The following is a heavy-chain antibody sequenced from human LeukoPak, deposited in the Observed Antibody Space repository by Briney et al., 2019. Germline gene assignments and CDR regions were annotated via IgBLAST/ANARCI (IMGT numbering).Heavy chain of an antibody. D-gene: IGHD5-24*01. CDR3: ARVGDGLNDAFDI. V-gene: IGHV1-2*06. Sequence: GASVKVSCKASGYTFTGYDMNWVRQAPGQGLEWLGRINPNNGGTNFAKRFQGRVTMNRDNSITTAYMELRRLRSDDTAVYYCARVGDGLNDAFDIWGQGTMVTVSS. CDR2: INPNNGGT. J-gene: IGHJ3*02. CDR1: GYTFTGYD.